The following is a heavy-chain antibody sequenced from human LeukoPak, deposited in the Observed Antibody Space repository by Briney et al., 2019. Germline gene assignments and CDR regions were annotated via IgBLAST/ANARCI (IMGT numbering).Heavy chain of an antibody. V-gene: IGHV3-7*01. Sequence: PGGSLRLSCAASGFTFSSYWMSWVRQAPGKGLEWAANIKQDGSEKYYVDSVKGRFTISRDNAKNSLYLQMNSLRAEDTAVYYCARDYGDYVYYYYYMDVWGKGTTVTISS. CDR3: ARDYGDYVYYYYYMDV. CDR1: GFTFSSYW. J-gene: IGHJ6*03. CDR2: IKQDGSEK. D-gene: IGHD4-17*01.